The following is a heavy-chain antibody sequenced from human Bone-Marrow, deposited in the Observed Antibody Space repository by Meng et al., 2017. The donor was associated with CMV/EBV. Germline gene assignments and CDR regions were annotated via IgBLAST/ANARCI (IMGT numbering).Heavy chain of an antibody. V-gene: IGHV3-48*04. CDR1: GFTFSSYS. CDR2: ISSSSSTI. CDR3: ARGLWFGENVDWFDP. J-gene: IGHJ5*02. D-gene: IGHD3-10*01. Sequence: GESLKISCAASGFTFSSYSMNWVRQAPGKGLEWVSYISSSSSTIYYADSVKGRFTISRDNAKNSLYLQMNSLSAEDTAVYYCARGLWFGENVDWFDPWGQGTLVTVSS.